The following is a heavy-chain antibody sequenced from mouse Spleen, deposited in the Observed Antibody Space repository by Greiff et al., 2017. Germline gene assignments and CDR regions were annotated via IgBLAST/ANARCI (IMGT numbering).Heavy chain of an antibody. Sequence: DVKLVESEGGLVQPGSSMKLSCTASGFTFSDYYMAWVRQVPEKGLEWVANINYDGSSTYYLDSLKSRFIISRDNAKNILYLQMSSLKSEDTATYYCARDRGYYGSGALDYWGQGTTLTVSS. J-gene: IGHJ2*01. D-gene: IGHD1-1*01. V-gene: IGHV5-16*01. CDR3: ARDRGYYGSGALDY. CDR1: GFTFSDYY. CDR2: INYDGSST.